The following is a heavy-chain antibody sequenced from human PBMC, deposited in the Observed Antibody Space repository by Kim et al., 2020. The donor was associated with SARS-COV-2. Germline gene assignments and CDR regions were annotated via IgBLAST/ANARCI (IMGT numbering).Heavy chain of an antibody. V-gene: IGHV3-48*04. CDR2: TI. Sequence: TITHADSVKGRFTISRDNAKNSLYLQMNSLRAEDTAVYYCARDVDWFDPWGQGTLVTVSS. CDR3: ARDVDWFDP. J-gene: IGHJ5*02.